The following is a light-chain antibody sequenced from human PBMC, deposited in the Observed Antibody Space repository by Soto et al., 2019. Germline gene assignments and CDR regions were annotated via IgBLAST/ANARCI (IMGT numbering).Light chain of an antibody. CDR2: DVT. CDR1: SSDVGGYNF. CDR3: SSYTSISTYV. Sequence: QSALTQPASVSGSPGQSITISCTGTSSDVGGYNFVSWYQQHPDKAPKPMIYDVTNRPSGVSNRFSGSKSGNTASLTISGLQAEDEADYYCSSYTSISTYVFGTGNKVTVL. J-gene: IGLJ1*01. V-gene: IGLV2-14*01.